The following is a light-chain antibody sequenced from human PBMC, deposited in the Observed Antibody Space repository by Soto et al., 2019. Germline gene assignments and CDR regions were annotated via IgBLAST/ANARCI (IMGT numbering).Light chain of an antibody. V-gene: IGLV2-14*03. CDR2: DVN. CDR1: SSDVGAYNY. CDR3: SSYKGDGTYVI. J-gene: IGLJ2*01. Sequence: QSVLTQPAAVSGSPGQSITISCTGTSSDVGAYNYVSWYQQHPGKAPKLIIFDVNNRPSGLSNRFSGSKSGITASLTISGLQADDEAHYYCSSYKGDGTYVIFGGGTKVTVL.